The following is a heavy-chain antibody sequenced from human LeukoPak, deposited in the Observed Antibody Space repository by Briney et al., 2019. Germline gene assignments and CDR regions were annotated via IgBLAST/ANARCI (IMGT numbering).Heavy chain of an antibody. CDR2: IIPIFGTA. Sequence: EASVKVSCKASGGTFSSYAISWVRQAPGQGLEWMGGIIPIFGTANYAQKFQGRVTITADESTSTAYMELSSLRSEDTAVYYCASRNRADCSSTSCYGWWFDPWGQGTLVTVSS. V-gene: IGHV1-69*13. CDR1: GGTFSSYA. D-gene: IGHD2-2*01. CDR3: ASRNRADCSSTSCYGWWFDP. J-gene: IGHJ5*02.